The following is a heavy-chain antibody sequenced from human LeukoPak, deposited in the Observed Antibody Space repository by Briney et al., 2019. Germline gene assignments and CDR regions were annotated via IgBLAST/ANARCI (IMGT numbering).Heavy chain of an antibody. Sequence: MASETLSLTCAVYGGSFSGYYWSWIRQPPGKGLEWIGEINHSGSTNYNPSLKSRVTISVDTSKNQFSLKLSSVTAADTAVYYCAGGDILTGYIPYWGQGTLVTVSS. CDR2: INHSGST. J-gene: IGHJ4*02. D-gene: IGHD3-9*01. V-gene: IGHV4-34*01. CDR1: GGSFSGYY. CDR3: AGGDILTGYIPY.